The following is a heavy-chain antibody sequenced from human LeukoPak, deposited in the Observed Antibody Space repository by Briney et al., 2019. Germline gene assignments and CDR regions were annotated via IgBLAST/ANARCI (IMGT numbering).Heavy chain of an antibody. CDR1: GFTFTYAW. Sequence: GGSLRLSCEASGFTFTYAWMNWVRRAPGKGPEWVGHITSGGTTDYAAPVEGRFTISRENSKNTVYLQMNSLKMEDTAMYYCIADVPTLDTQLDYWGQGTLVTVSS. D-gene: IGHD4-23*01. V-gene: IGHV3-15*01. CDR2: ITSGGTT. J-gene: IGHJ4*02. CDR3: IADVPTLDTQLDY.